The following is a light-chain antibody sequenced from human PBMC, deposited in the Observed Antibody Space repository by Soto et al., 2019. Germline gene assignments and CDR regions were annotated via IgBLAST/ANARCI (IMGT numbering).Light chain of an antibody. J-gene: IGLJ2*01. CDR2: GNS. CDR1: SSNIGAGYD. CDR3: QSYDSSLSGVV. V-gene: IGLV1-40*01. Sequence: QSVLTQPPSVSGAPGQGVTISCTGTSSNIGAGYDVHWYQQLPGTAPKLLIYGNSNRPSGAPDRFSGSKSGTSASLAITGLQAEDEADYYCQSYDSSLSGVVCGGGTKLTVL.